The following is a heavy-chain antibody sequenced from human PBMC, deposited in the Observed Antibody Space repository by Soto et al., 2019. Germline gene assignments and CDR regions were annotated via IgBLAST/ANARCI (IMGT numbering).Heavy chain of an antibody. CDR3: AREVVETSSLWLDP. CDR2: MNTNTNTT. CDR1: GYTFTNHD. V-gene: IGHV1-8*01. D-gene: IGHD6-6*01. Sequence: ASVKVSCKASGYTFTNHDINCVRQAPGQGLEWIGWMNTNTNTTDSAEVFEGRVSLTWDTSISTAYMQLNSLKIDDTAVYYCAREVVETSSLWLDPWGQGTLVPGSS. J-gene: IGHJ5*02.